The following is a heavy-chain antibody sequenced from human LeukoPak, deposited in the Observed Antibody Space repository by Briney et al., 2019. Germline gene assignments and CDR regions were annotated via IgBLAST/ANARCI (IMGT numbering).Heavy chain of an antibody. Sequence: GGSLRLSCAASGFTFSSYAMHWVRQAPGKGLEWVAVISYDGSNKYYADSVKGRFTISRDNSKNTLYLQMNSLRAEDTAVYYCAKDHERSGWYRGYYYYGMDVWGQGTTVTVSS. CDR2: ISYDGSNK. CDR1: GFTFSSYA. V-gene: IGHV3-30-3*01. D-gene: IGHD6-19*01. CDR3: AKDHERSGWYRGYYYYGMDV. J-gene: IGHJ6*02.